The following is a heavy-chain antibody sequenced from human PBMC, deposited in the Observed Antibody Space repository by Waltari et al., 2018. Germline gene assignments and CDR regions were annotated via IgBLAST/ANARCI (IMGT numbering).Heavy chain of an antibody. CDR1: GGSISSTNYY. CDR3: ARHQDWVVMSATWFDP. Sequence: QLRLQESGPGLVKPSDTLSLTCTVSGGSISSTNYYWGWIRQPPGKGLAWIGSIYYSGKTYYNPSLKSRVTMSADTSKNQFSLKLSSVTAADTAVYYCARHQDWVVMSATWFDPWGQGTLVTVSS. CDR2: IYYSGKT. D-gene: IGHD2-21*01. V-gene: IGHV4-39*01. J-gene: IGHJ5*02.